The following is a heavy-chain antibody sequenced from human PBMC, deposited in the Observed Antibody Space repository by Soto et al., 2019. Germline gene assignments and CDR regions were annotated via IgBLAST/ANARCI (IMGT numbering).Heavy chain of an antibody. CDR3: AREYSNSPEAFDI. Sequence: SSETLSPTCTVSGGSVNSDYYYWTWIRQPPGKGLEWIGYIYNSGRTNYNPSLKSRVSVSMDTSRNQFSLKLTSVTAADTAVFYCAREYSNSPEAFDIWGQGSLVTVSS. D-gene: IGHD1-26*01. V-gene: IGHV4-61*01. CDR2: IYNSGRT. J-gene: IGHJ4*02. CDR1: GGSVNSDYYY.